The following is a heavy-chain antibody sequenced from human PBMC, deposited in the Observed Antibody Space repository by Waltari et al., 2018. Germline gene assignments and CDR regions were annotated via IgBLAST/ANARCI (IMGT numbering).Heavy chain of an antibody. CDR3: ASTIFGVDYYYMDV. D-gene: IGHD3-3*01. CDR1: GGSFSGYY. CDR2: INHSGST. V-gene: IGHV4-34*01. Sequence: QVQLQQWGAGLLKPSETLSLTCAVYGGSFSGYYWSWIRQPPGKGLEWIGEINHSGSTNYNPSLKSRVTISVDTSKNQFSLKLSSVTAADTAVYYCASTIFGVDYYYMDVWGKGTTVTISS. J-gene: IGHJ6*03.